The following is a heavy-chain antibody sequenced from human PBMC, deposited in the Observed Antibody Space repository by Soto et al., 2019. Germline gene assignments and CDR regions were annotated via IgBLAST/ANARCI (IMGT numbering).Heavy chain of an antibody. Sequence: QVQLVQSGAEVKKPGSSVKVSCKASGGTFSSYAISWVRQAPGQGLEWMGGIIPIFGTANYAQKFQGRVTITAYESTSTAYMELSSLRSEDTAVYYCASGGIAARPGYYYYYGMDVWGQGTTVTVSS. V-gene: IGHV1-69*01. CDR2: IIPIFGTA. D-gene: IGHD6-6*01. CDR3: ASGGIAARPGYYYYYGMDV. CDR1: GGTFSSYA. J-gene: IGHJ6*02.